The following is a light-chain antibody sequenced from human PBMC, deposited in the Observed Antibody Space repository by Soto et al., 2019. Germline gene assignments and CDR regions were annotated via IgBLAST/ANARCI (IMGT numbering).Light chain of an antibody. CDR2: AAS. V-gene: IGKV1-6*01. J-gene: IGKJ1*01. CDR1: QGIRND. Sequence: AIQMTQSPSSLSASVGDRVTITCRASQGIRNDLGWYQQKPGKAPKLLIYAASSIESGVPARFSGSGSGTDFTLTISSLQPEDFATYYCLQDNNYPWTFGQGTKVEIK. CDR3: LQDNNYPWT.